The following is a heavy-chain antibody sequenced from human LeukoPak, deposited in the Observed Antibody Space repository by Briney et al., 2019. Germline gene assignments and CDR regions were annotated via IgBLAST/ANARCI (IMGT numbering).Heavy chain of an antibody. D-gene: IGHD2-2*01. V-gene: IGHV3-48*03. J-gene: IGHJ3*02. CDR2: ISRSDTTI. CDR1: GFTFSTYE. Sequence: PGGSLRLSCAASGFTFSTYEMNWVRQAPGKGLEWVSYISRSDTTIYYADSVKGRFTISRDNAKNTLYLQMNSLRAEDTAVYYCARGSPGGFCSSTSCYAFKDAFDIWGQGTMVTVSS. CDR3: ARGSPGGFCSSTSCYAFKDAFDI.